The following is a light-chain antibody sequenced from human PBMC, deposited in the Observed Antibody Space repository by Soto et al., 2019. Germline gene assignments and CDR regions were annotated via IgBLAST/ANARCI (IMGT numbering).Light chain of an antibody. CDR2: GAS. CDR1: QSVSNN. CDR3: QPYNNWPLT. J-gene: IGKJ4*01. Sequence: EIVLTQSPGTLSLSPGERATLSCRASQSVSNNYLAWYQQKPGQAPRLLIYGASNRATGIPDRFSGSGSGTDFTLTINSLQSEDFEVYYCQPYNNWPLTFGGGTKVDIK. V-gene: IGKV3D-15*01.